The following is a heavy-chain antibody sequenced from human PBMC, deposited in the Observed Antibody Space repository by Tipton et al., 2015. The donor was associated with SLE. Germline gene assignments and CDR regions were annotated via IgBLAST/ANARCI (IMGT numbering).Heavy chain of an antibody. V-gene: IGHV4-59*12. CDR2: IYYSGNT. J-gene: IGHJ4*02. CDR1: GGSISSYY. CDR3: ARKDYASYFDY. D-gene: IGHD4-17*01. Sequence: TLSLTCTVSGGSISSYYWSWFRQPPGKGLEWIGYIYYSGNTFYNPSLKSRVTISVDTSKNQFSLNLSSVTAADTAVYYCARKDYASYFDYWGQGTLVTVSS.